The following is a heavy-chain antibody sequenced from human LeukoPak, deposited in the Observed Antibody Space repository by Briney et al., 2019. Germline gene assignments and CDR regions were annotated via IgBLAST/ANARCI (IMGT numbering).Heavy chain of an antibody. CDR2: ISAYNGNT. J-gene: IGHJ3*02. V-gene: IGHV1-18*01. CDR3: ARGPYSSGGRDSFDI. CDR1: GYAFTSYG. Sequence: GASVKVSCKASGYAFTSYGISWVRQAPGQGLELMGWISAYNGNTNYAQKFQGRVTMTRDTSTSTVYMELSSLRSEDTAVYYCARGPYSSGGRDSFDIWGQGTMVTVSS. D-gene: IGHD6-19*01.